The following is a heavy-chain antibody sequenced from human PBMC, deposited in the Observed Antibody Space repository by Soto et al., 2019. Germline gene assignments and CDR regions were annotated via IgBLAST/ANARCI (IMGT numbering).Heavy chain of an antibody. CDR2: VDTRSNAI. J-gene: IGHJ5*02. CDR1: GFSLSDYY. Sequence: QVQLVESGGDLVKPGGSLRLSCAASGFSLSDYYMSWIRQAPGRGLEWISYVDTRSNAIYYADAVKGRFTISRDNAKNSLYLQINSLRAEDTAVYYCARGGIKSGRFDPWGQGTLVTVSS. V-gene: IGHV3-11*01. CDR3: ARGGIKSGRFDP. D-gene: IGHD2-15*01.